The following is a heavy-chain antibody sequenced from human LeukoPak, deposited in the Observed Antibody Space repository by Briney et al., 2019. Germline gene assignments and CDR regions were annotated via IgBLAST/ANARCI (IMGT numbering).Heavy chain of an antibody. J-gene: IGHJ4*02. D-gene: IGHD3-10*01. CDR3: ARCYASGSYGIDY. CDR2: ISSTSSYI. CDR1: GFTFGSYS. V-gene: IGHV3-21*01. Sequence: GGSLRLSCAASGFTFGSYSMNWVRQVPGKGLQWVSSISSTSSYIYYADSVKGRFTVSRDNAKNSLSLQMDSLGAEDTAVYYCARCYASGSYGIDYWGQGTLVTVSS.